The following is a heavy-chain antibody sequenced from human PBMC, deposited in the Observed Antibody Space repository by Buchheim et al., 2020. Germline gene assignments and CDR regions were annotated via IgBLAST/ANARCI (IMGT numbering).Heavy chain of an antibody. D-gene: IGHD2-2*01. CDR1: GGSISSSSYY. V-gene: IGHV4-39*07. CDR2: VYYSGST. J-gene: IGHJ4*02. Sequence: QLQLQESGPGLVKPSETLSLTCTVSGGSISSSSYYWGWIRQPPGKGLEWIGNVYYSGSTYYNPSLKSRVTMSVDTSTSQVSLKLTSVTAADTAVYYCARVSLSSLLTFDYWGQGTL. CDR3: ARVSLSSLLTFDY.